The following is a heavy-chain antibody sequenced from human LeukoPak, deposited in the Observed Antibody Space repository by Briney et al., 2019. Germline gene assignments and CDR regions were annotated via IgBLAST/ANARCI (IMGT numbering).Heavy chain of an antibody. CDR3: ARDTDAGAGLLWFGEFLDY. Sequence: GASVKVSCKASGYTFTSYATHWVRQAPGQRLEWMGWINAGNGNTKYSQKFQGRVTITRDTSASTAYMELSSLRSEDTAVYYCARDTDAGAGLLWFGEFLDYWGQGTLVTVSS. V-gene: IGHV1-3*01. CDR1: GYTFTSYA. CDR2: INAGNGNT. D-gene: IGHD3-10*01. J-gene: IGHJ4*02.